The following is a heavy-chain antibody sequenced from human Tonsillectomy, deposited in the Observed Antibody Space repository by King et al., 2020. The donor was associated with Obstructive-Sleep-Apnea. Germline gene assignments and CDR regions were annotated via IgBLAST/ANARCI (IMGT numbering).Heavy chain of an antibody. CDR2: ISSSSGII. Sequence: VQLVESGGGLLQPGGSLRLSCAASGFTFSSYSMDWVRQAPGKGLEWVSYISSSSGIIYYADSVKGRFTISRDNAKSSLYLQMNSLRAEDTAVYFCAGMTQTDAFDIWGQGTMVTVSS. V-gene: IGHV3-48*04. CDR3: AGMTQTDAFDI. J-gene: IGHJ3*02. CDR1: GFTFSSYS.